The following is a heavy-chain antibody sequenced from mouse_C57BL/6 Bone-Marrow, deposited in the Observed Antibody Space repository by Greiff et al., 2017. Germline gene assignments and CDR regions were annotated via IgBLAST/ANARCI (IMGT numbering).Heavy chain of an antibody. D-gene: IGHD1-1*02. J-gene: IGHJ3*01. CDR3: ARGVAWFAY. CDR2: IDPSDSET. V-gene: IGHV1-52*01. CDR1: GYTFTSYW. Sequence: VQRVESGAELVRPGSSVKLSCKASGYTFTSYWMHWVKQRPIQGLEWIGNIDPSDSETHYNQKFKDKATLTVDKSSSTAYMQLSSLTSEDSAVYYCARGVAWFAYWGQGTLVTVSA.